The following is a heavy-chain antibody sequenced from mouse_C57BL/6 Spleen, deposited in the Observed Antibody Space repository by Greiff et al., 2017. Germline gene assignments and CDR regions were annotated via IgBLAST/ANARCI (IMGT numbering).Heavy chain of an antibody. Sequence: VQLQQPGAELVKPGASVKLSCKASGYTFTSYWMQWVKQRPGQGLEWIGEIDPSDSYTNYNQKFKGKATLTVDTSSSPAYMQLSSLTSEDSAVYYCARLYYGSSYRYFDVWGTGTTVTVSS. V-gene: IGHV1-50*01. CDR1: GYTFTSYW. CDR3: ARLYYGSSYRYFDV. CDR2: IDPSDSYT. J-gene: IGHJ1*03. D-gene: IGHD1-1*01.